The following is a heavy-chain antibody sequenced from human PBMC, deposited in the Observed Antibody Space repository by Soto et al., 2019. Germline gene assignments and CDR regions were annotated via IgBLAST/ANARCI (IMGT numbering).Heavy chain of an antibody. V-gene: IGHV4-39*07. Sequence: SETLSLTCAVSGGSISSSGYYWGWIRQPPGKGLEWIGSIYYSGSTNYNPSLKSRVTISVDTSKNQFSLKLSSVTAADTAVYYCARLVWSYGTWFDPWGQGALVTVS. D-gene: IGHD5-18*01. CDR3: ARLVWSYGTWFDP. J-gene: IGHJ5*02. CDR1: GGSISSSGYY. CDR2: IYYSGST.